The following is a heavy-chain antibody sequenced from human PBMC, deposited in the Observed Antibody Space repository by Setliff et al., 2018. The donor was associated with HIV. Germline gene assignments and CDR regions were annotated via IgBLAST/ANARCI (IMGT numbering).Heavy chain of an antibody. CDR2: FIPVLDIT. J-gene: IGHJ3*02. V-gene: IGHV1-69*10. D-gene: IGHD3-10*01. Sequence: GASVKVSCTASRGTSNKYAINWVRQAPGQGLEWMGQFIPVLDITNYAQKFQGRVTITADASSSTMYMELSGLRSGDTAVYYCAGPRGDEAFDIWGQGTMVTVSS. CDR3: AGPRGDEAFDI. CDR1: RGTSNKYA.